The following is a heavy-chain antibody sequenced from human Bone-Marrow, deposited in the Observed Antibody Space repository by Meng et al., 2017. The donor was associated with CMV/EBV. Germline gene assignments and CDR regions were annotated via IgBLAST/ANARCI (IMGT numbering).Heavy chain of an antibody. CDR1: GFTFSSYS. CDR3: ARGLGSGIWYYGMDV. CDR2: ISSSSSYI. J-gene: IGHJ6*02. D-gene: IGHD3-10*01. V-gene: IGHV3-21*01. Sequence: GESLKISCAASGFTFSSYSMNWVRQAPGKGLEWVSSISSSSSYIYYADSVKGRFTISRDNAKNSLYLQMNSLRAEDTAVYYCARGLGSGIWYYGMDVCGQGTTVTVSS.